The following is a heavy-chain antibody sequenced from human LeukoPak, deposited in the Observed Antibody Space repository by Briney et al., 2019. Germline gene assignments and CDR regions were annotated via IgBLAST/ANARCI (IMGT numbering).Heavy chain of an antibody. J-gene: IGHJ4*02. V-gene: IGHV3-48*03. CDR3: ARKSASGNYPLDY. D-gene: IGHD3-10*01. CDR2: ISNSGSII. Sequence: PGGSLRLSCAASGFTFSTYDMNWVRQAPGKGLEWVSFISNSGSIIKYADSVKGRFTISRDNAKNTVFLQMSSLRAEDTALYYCARKSASGNYPLDYWGQGTLVTVSS. CDR1: GFTFSTYD.